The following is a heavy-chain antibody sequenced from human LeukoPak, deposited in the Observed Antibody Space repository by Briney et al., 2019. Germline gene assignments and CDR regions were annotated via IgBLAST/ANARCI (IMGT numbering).Heavy chain of an antibody. D-gene: IGHD3-22*01. J-gene: IGHJ4*02. V-gene: IGHV3-23*01. CDR3: ARGRYYDNSVYYYFDY. CDR2: ISGSGGST. CDR1: GFTFSSYA. Sequence: GGSLRLSCAASGFTFSSYAMSWVRQAPGMGLAWVSAISGSGGSTYYADSVKGRFTISRDTSKNTLYLQMNSLRAEDAAVYYCARGRYYDNSVYYYFDYWGQGTLVTVSS.